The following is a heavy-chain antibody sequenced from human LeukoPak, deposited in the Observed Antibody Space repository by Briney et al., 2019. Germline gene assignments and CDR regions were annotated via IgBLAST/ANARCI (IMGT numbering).Heavy chain of an antibody. J-gene: IGHJ6*02. CDR2: ISYDGSNK. Sequence: SCKASGGTFSSYAMHWVRQAPGKGLEWVAVISYDGSNKYYADSVKGRFTISRDNSKNTLYLQMNSLRAEDTAVYYCAREAHYDFWSGYHSKRYGMDVWGQGTTVTVSS. CDR1: GGTFSSYA. V-gene: IGHV3-30-3*01. D-gene: IGHD3-3*01. CDR3: AREAHYDFWSGYHSKRYGMDV.